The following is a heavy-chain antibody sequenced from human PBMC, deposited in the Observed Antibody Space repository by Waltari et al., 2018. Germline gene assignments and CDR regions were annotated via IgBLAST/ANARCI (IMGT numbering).Heavy chain of an antibody. V-gene: IGHV3-23*01. CDR2: ISGSGGST. CDR1: GFTFSSYA. Sequence: EVQLLESGGGLVQPGGSLRLSCAASGFTFSSYAMSWVRQAPGKGLEWVSAISGSGGSTYYADSVKGRFTNSRDNSKNTLYLQMNSLRAEDTAVYYCAKDLTWNVDFDYWGQGTLVTVSS. J-gene: IGHJ4*02. CDR3: AKDLTWNVDFDY. D-gene: IGHD1-1*01.